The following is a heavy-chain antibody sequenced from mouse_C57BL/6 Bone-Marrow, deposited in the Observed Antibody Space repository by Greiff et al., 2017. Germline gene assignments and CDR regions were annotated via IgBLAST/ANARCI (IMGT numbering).Heavy chain of an antibody. CDR2: IDPYDGCT. Sequence: QVQLQQSGAELVMPGASVKLSCKASGYTFTSYWMHWVKQRHGQGLEWIGEIDPYDGCTNYNQKFKGKATLTVDKSSSTAYMQLSSLTSEDSAVXYGAVYYDYDEDFDYWGQGTTLTVSS. J-gene: IGHJ2*01. CDR3: AVYYDYDEDFDY. D-gene: IGHD2-4*01. CDR1: GYTFTSYW. V-gene: IGHV1-69*01.